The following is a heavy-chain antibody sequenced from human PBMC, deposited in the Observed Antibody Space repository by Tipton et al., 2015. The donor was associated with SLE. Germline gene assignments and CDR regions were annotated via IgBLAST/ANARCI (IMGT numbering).Heavy chain of an antibody. V-gene: IGHV4-59*11. D-gene: IGHD6-19*01. CDR1: GGSIRSHH. Sequence: TLSLTCTVSGGSIRSHHWSWMWQPPGKGLEWIGYVFHSGSTTYSSSFKSRVTISVDTSKTQFSLKLSSMTAADSAVYYCARVTKPYSSGWSKNYYYYYGIDAWGPGITVIVSS. J-gene: IGHJ6*02. CDR3: ARVTKPYSSGWSKNYYYYYGIDA. CDR2: VFHSGST.